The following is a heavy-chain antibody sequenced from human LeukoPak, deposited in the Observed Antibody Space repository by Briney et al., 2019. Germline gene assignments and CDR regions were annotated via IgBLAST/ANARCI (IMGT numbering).Heavy chain of an antibody. CDR1: GFTFSSYA. D-gene: IGHD6-13*01. CDR3: AKGVAADGTGYYFDY. V-gene: IGHV3-23*01. J-gene: IGHJ4*02. Sequence: GGSLRLSCAASGFTFSSYAMTWVRQAPGKGLEWVSAISGSGTSTYYADSVKGRLTISRDNSKNTLYLQMNSLRAEDTAVYYCAKGVAADGTGYYFDYWGQGTLVTVSS. CDR2: ISGSGTST.